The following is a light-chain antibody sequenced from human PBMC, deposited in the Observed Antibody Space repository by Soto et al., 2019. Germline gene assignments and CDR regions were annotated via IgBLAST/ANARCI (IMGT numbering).Light chain of an antibody. CDR1: QSISNH. V-gene: IGKV1-39*01. J-gene: IGKJ4*01. Sequence: DIQMTQSPSSLSASVEDRVIITCRASQSISNHLNWYQQKPGKAPKLLIYGTSNLQSGVPSRISGSGSGTDFTLTISSLQPEDFATYFCQQSNSSPPTFGGGTKVDIK. CDR3: QQSNSSPPT. CDR2: GTS.